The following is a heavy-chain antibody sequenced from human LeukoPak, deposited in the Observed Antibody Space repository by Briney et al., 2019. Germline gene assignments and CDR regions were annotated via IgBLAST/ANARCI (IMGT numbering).Heavy chain of an antibody. V-gene: IGHV3-7*01. Sequence: GGSLRLSCAASGFTFSSYWMSWVRQAPGKGLEWVANIKQDGSEKYYVDSVKGRFTISRDNAKNSLYLQMNSLRAEDTAVHGQDTAMVTWFDPWGQGTLVTVSS. CDR2: IKQDGSEK. CDR1: GFTFSSYW. CDR3: DTAMVTWFDP. J-gene: IGHJ5*02. D-gene: IGHD5-18*01.